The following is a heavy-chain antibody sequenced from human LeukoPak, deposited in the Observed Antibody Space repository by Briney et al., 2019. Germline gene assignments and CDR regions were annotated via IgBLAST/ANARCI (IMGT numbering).Heavy chain of an antibody. V-gene: IGHV3-30-3*02. Sequence: GGSLRLSCVASGFTFNTYSMHWVRQAPGKGLEWVAVLSFDGDEKHYADSVKGRFTISRDNSKNTLYLQMNSLRAEDTAVYFCAKCTTGTTGLFDYWGQGTLVSVSS. J-gene: IGHJ4*02. CDR2: LSFDGDEK. CDR3: AKCTTGTTGLFDY. CDR1: GFTFNTYS. D-gene: IGHD1-1*01.